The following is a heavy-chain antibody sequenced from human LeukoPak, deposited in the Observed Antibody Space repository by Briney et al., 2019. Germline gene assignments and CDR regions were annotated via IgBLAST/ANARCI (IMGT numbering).Heavy chain of an antibody. Sequence: SETLSLTCTVSGGSISSYYWSWIRQPPGRGLEWIGYIYYSGSTNYNPSLKSRVTISVDTSKNQFSLKLSSVTAADTAVYYCARVGGTNYYYYGMDVWGQGTTVTVSS. J-gene: IGHJ6*02. CDR3: ARVGGTNYYYYGMDV. D-gene: IGHD2-2*01. CDR2: IYYSGST. V-gene: IGHV4-59*01. CDR1: GGSISSYY.